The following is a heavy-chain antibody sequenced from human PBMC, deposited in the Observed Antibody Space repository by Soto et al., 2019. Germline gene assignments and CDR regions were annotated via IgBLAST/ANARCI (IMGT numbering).Heavy chain of an antibody. CDR3: ARGGRGSTSGNWFDP. CDR2: TFYSGTT. D-gene: IGHD2-2*01. Sequence: QVQLQESGPGLVKPSETLSLTCTVSGGSISSYYWSWIRQSPGKGLEWIGYTFYSGTTNFHPSLQSRVTISLDTSKIQFSLKLNSVTAADTAVYYCARGGRGSTSGNWFDPWGQGTLVSVSS. J-gene: IGHJ5*02. V-gene: IGHV4-59*08. CDR1: GGSISSYY.